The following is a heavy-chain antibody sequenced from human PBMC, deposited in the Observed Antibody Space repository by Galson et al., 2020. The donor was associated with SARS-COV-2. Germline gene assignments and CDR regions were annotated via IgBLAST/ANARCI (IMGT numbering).Heavy chain of an antibody. CDR2: IDWDDDK. CDR1: GFSLSTSGMC. D-gene: IGHD6-19*01. CDR3: ARIPKGGGWYEFGMDV. Sequence: SGPPLVKPTQTLTLTCTFSGFSLSTSGMCVSWIRQPPGKALEWLALIDWDDDKYYSTSLKTRLTISTDTSKNQVVLTMTNMDPVDTATYYGARIPKGGGWYEFGMDVWGQGTTVTVSS. V-gene: IGHV2-70*01. J-gene: IGHJ6*02.